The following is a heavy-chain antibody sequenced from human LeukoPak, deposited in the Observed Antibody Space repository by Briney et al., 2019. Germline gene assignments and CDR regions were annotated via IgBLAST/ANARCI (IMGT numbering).Heavy chain of an antibody. CDR1: GGSISSYY. CDR3: AREDTAKDAFDI. CDR2: IYYSGST. J-gene: IGHJ3*02. V-gene: IGHV4-59*01. Sequence: KPSETLSLTCTVSGGSISSYYWSWIRQPPGKGLEWIGYIYYSGSTNYNPSLKSRVTISVDTSKNQFSLKLSSVTAADTAVYYCAREDTAKDAFDIWGQGTMVTDSS. D-gene: IGHD5-18*01.